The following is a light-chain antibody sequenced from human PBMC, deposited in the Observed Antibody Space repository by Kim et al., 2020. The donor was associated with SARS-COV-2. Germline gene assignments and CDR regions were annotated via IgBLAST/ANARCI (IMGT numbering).Light chain of an antibody. Sequence: RVTNSWNGSNSNIGAGYDVHRDQQLPGTAPKLLIYGNSNRPSGVPDRFSGSKSGTSASLAITGLQAEDEADYYCQSYDSSLSGVVFGGGTQLTVL. V-gene: IGLV1-40*01. CDR2: GNS. J-gene: IGLJ2*01. CDR1: NSNIGAGYD. CDR3: QSYDSSLSGVV.